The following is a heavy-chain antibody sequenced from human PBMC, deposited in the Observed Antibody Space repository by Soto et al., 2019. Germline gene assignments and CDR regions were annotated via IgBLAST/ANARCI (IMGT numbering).Heavy chain of an antibody. CDR2: ISGSGGST. CDR3: AKVGCSSTSCYLLPYYYYYMDV. D-gene: IGHD2-2*01. CDR1: GFTFSSYA. V-gene: IGHV3-23*01. Sequence: VQLLESGGGLVQPGGSLRLSCAASGFTFSSYAMSWVRQAPGKGLEWVSAISGSGGSTYYADSVKGRFTISRDNSKNTLYLQMNSLRAEDTAVYYCAKVGCSSTSCYLLPYYYYYMDVWGKGTTVTVSS. J-gene: IGHJ6*03.